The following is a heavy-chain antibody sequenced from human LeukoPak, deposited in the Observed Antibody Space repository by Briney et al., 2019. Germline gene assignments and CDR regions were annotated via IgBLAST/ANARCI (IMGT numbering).Heavy chain of an antibody. J-gene: IGHJ4*02. V-gene: IGHV3-23*01. CDR1: GFTFSSYA. CDR2: ISGSGGTT. Sequence: GGSLRLSCATSGFTFSSYAMTWVRQAPGKGLEWVAGISGSGGTTYYADSVKGRLTVSRDNSKNTLYLQMHSLRAEDTAVYYCAKGCDTLVRGVIITTRFDNWGQGTLVTVSS. CDR3: AKGCDTLVRGVIITTRFDN. D-gene: IGHD3-10*01.